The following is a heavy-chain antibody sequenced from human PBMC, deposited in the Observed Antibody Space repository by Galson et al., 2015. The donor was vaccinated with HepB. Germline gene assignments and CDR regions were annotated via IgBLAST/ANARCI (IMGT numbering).Heavy chain of an antibody. V-gene: IGHV3-11*06. CDR1: GFTFSDYY. J-gene: IGHJ4*02. Sequence: SLRLSCAASGFTFSDYYMSWIRQAPRKGLEWVSYISSSSTYTNYADSVKGRFTISRDNAKNSLYLQLNSLRAEDTAVYYCARVADADYGDHSHFDYWGQGTLVTVSS. D-gene: IGHD4-17*01. CDR3: ARVADADYGDHSHFDY. CDR2: ISSSSTYT.